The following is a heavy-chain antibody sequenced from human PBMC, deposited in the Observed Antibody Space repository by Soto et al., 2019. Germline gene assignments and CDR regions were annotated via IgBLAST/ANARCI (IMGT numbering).Heavy chain of an antibody. CDR1: GSVSGYF. CDR3: ARRYCSDSYCSYFDY. D-gene: IGHD2-15*01. Sequence: GSVSGYFLSWIRQPPGKGLEWIGEINHSGTTSYSPSLDSRVTTSVDTSKNQFSLRLSSVTAADTAIYYCARRYCSDSYCSYFDYWGRGTLVTVSS. CDR2: INHSGTT. J-gene: IGHJ4*02. V-gene: IGHV4-34*01.